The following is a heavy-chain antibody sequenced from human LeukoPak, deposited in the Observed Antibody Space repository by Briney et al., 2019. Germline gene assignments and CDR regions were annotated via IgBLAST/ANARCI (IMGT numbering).Heavy chain of an antibody. Sequence: PEGSLRLSCAAPGFTFSSYAMSWVRQAPGKGLEWVSAISGSGGSTYYADSVKGRFTISRDNSKNTLYLQMNSLRAEDTAVYYCAKDDCSGGSCPLDYWGQGTLVTVSS. CDR1: GFTFSSYA. V-gene: IGHV3-23*01. CDR3: AKDDCSGGSCPLDY. CDR2: ISGSGGST. J-gene: IGHJ4*02. D-gene: IGHD2-15*01.